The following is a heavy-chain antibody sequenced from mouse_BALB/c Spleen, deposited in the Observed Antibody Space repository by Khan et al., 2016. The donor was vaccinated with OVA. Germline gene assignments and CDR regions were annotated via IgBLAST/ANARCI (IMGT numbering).Heavy chain of an antibody. D-gene: IGHD1-1*01. Sequence: QVQLQQSGAELAKPGASVKMSCKASGYTFINYWILWVKQRPEQGLEWIGYIYPSTGYTEYNQNFKDKATLTEDKSSSTASMHMSSLTSEDSAVYNCARRGLRWDFDYWGQCTTLTVSS. CDR2: IYPSTGYT. J-gene: IGHJ2*01. CDR1: GYTFINYW. V-gene: IGHV1-7*01. CDR3: ARRGLRWDFDY.